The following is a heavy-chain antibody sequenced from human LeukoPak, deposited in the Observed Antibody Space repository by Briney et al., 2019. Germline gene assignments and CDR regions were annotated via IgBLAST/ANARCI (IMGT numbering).Heavy chain of an antibody. CDR3: AMQGSGEGDGDECYFDY. J-gene: IGHJ4*02. CDR2: TYPGDSHT. V-gene: IGHV5-51*01. Sequence: LRKSLNIPCKSTGYLFTNYSIGGAGHMPGRGLDWMGNTYPGDSHTRYSPSLQGQLTNSADKSISSPYLQWRRLKGSDRVMYYRAMQGSGEGDGDECYFDYWGERTLVTVSS. CDR1: GYLFTNYS. D-gene: IGHD5-24*01.